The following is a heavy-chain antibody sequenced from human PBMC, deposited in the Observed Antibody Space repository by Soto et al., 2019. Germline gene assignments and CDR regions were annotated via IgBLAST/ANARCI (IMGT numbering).Heavy chain of an antibody. D-gene: IGHD4-17*01. Sequence: SETLSLTCAVSGGSISSGGYSWSWIRQPTGKGMEWIGYIYHSGSTYYNPSLKSRVTISVDRSKNQFSLKLSSVTAAFTAVYYFARQQDYASYFDYWGQGTLVPVSS. CDR1: GGSISSGGYS. CDR3: ARQQDYASYFDY. V-gene: IGHV4-30-2*01. J-gene: IGHJ4*02. CDR2: IYHSGST.